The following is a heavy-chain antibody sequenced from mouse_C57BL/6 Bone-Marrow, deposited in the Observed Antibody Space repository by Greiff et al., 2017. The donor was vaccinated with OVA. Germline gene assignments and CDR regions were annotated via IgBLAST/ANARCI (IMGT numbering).Heavy chain of an antibody. J-gene: IGHJ4*01. CDR2: IDPEDGET. V-gene: IGHV14-2*01. CDR1: GFNIKDYY. D-gene: IGHD1-1*01. CDR3: ARITTVVAYAMDY. Sequence: DVQLVESGAELVKPGASVKLSCTASGFNIKDYYMHWVKQRTEQGLEWIGRIDPEDGETKYAPKFQGKATITADTSSNTAYLQLSSLTSEDTAVYYCARITTVVAYAMDYWGQGTSVTVSS.